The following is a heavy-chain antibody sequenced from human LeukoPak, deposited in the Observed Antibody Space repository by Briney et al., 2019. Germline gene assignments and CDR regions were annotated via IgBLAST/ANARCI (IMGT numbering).Heavy chain of an antibody. CDR2: ISYDGSNK. J-gene: IGHJ4*02. Sequence: PGRSLRPSCAASGFTFSSYAMHWVRQAPGKGLEWVAVISYDGSNKYYTDSVKGRFTISRDNANNTLYLQMNSLRVEDTAVYYCVRDNAYKFDYWGQGTLVTVSS. V-gene: IGHV3-30-3*01. CDR1: GFTFSSYA. CDR3: VRDNAYKFDY. D-gene: IGHD5-24*01.